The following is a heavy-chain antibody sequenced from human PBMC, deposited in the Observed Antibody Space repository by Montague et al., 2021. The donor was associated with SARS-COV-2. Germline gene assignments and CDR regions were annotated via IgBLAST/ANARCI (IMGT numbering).Heavy chain of an antibody. J-gene: IGHJ4*02. CDR1: GGSFSAHS. V-gene: IGHV4-34*01. Sequence: SETLSLTCAVYGGSFSAHSWSWIRQSPGKGLEWIGEINHRGSTTYMSSLKSRVTMSVDTSKNQFSLKMSSVTAADTAIYYCARGGLAGGNYDIWSFSYTSPLDYWGQGTQVTVPS. CDR2: INHRGST. D-gene: IGHD3-3*01. CDR3: ARGGLAGGNYDIWSFSYTSPLDY.